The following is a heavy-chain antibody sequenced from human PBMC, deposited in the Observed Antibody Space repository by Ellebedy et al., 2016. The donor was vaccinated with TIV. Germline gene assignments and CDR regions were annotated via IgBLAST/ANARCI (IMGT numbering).Heavy chain of an antibody. V-gene: IGHV3-23*01. CDR2: ITISGGTT. CDR3: ARGFCSGGSCRVLFDY. D-gene: IGHD2-15*01. CDR1: GFTFSRYS. J-gene: IGHJ4*02. Sequence: GGSLRLSCAASGFTFSRYSMNWVRQAPGKGLEWVSAITISGGTTFYAGSVKGRFSISRDNSKNTLYLQMKSLRAEDTAVYYCARGFCSGGSCRVLFDYWGQGTLVTVSS.